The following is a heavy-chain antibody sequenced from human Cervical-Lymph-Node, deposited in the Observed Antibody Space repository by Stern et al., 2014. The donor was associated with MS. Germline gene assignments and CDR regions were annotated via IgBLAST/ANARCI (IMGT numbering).Heavy chain of an antibody. J-gene: IGHJ4*02. V-gene: IGHV1-46*01. D-gene: IGHD6-13*01. CDR3: AREWQQLPFDY. Sequence: QVQLVQSGAEVKKPGASVKVSCKASGYTFTSYYMHWVRQAPGQGLEWMGIINPSGGSTSYAQKYQGRVTMTRDTSTSTVYMELSSLRSEDTAVYYCAREWQQLPFDYWGQGTLVTVSS. CDR1: GYTFTSYY. CDR2: INPSGGST.